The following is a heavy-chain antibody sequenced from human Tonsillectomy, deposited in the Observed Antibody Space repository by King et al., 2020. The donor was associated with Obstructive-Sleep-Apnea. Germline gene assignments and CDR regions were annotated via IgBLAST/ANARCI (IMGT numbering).Heavy chain of an antibody. J-gene: IGHJ6*02. CDR3: ARDRIGDYYYHGMDV. D-gene: IGHD1-14*01. CDR1: GGSISSSNYY. V-gene: IGHV4-39*07. Sequence: QLQESGPGLVKPSETLSLTCTVSGGSISSSNYYWGWIRQPPGKGLEWIGSIYYSGSTYNNPSLKSRVTISVDTSKNQFSLKLRSVTAADTAVYYCARDRIGDYYYHGMDVWAQGTTVTVSS. CDR2: IYYSGST.